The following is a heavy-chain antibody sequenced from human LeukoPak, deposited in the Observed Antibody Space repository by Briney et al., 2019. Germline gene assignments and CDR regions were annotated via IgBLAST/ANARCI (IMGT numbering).Heavy chain of an antibody. J-gene: IGHJ4*02. CDR1: GDSISSYY. V-gene: IGHV4-59*01. Sequence: SETLSLTCTVSGDSISSYYWSWIRQPPGKGLEWIGYIYYSGSTNYNPSLKSRVTISVDTSKNQFSLKLSSVTAADTAIYYCARGGFTSSWSKFDYWGQGTLVTVSS. CDR3: ARGGFTSSWSKFDY. CDR2: IYYSGST. D-gene: IGHD6-13*01.